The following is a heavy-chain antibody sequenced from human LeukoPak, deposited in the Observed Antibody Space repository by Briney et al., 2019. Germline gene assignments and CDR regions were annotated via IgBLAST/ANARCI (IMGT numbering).Heavy chain of an antibody. V-gene: IGHV3-23*01. D-gene: IGHD6-6*01. CDR2: IYGSGGST. CDR1: LFTFSSYA. Sequence: PGGSLRLSCAASLFTFSSYAMSWVRQAPGRGLEWVSAIYGSGGSTYYADSVKGRFTISRNKSKNTLYLQMNSLRAEDTAVYYCAKAAFEYSSSSPNWFDPWGQGTLVTVSS. J-gene: IGHJ5*02. CDR3: AKAAFEYSSSSPNWFDP.